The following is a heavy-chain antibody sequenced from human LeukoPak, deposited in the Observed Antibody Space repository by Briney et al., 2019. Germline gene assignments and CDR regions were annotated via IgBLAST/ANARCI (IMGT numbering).Heavy chain of an antibody. V-gene: IGHV1-3*01. Sequence: ASVKVSCKASGYIFMSYAIHWVRQAPGQRLEWMGWINVGNDNTKYSQKFQGRVTITRDTSANTAYMELSSLRSEDTAVYYCARDRTFDFWSGYSSDAFDVWGQGTMVTVSS. D-gene: IGHD3-3*01. CDR3: ARDRTFDFWSGYSSDAFDV. J-gene: IGHJ3*01. CDR2: INVGNDNT. CDR1: GYIFMSYA.